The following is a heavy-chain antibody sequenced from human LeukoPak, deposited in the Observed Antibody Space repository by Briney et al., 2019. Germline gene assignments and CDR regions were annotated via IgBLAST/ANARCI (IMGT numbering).Heavy chain of an antibody. CDR2: IKTDGSTT. J-gene: IGHJ4*02. Sequence: PGGSLRLSCAGSGFVFSSYWMHWVRQAPGKGLMWVSRIKTDGSTTYYADSVKGRFTVSRDNSKNTLYLQMNSLRAEDTAVYYCARGGSGSYYIDYWGQGTLVTVSS. V-gene: IGHV3-74*01. D-gene: IGHD3-10*01. CDR3: ARGGSGSYYIDY. CDR1: GFVFSSYW.